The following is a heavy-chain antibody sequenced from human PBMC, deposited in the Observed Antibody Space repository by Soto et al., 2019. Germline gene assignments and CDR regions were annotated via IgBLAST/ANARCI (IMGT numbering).Heavy chain of an antibody. CDR1: GYIFTSYD. V-gene: IGHV1-8*01. CDR3: VGGTVTTWVY. Sequence: GASVKVSCKASGYIFTSYDINWVRQATGQGLEWMGWMTPSSGKTGYVQKFQGRVTMTRNTSVSTAYLELSSLASDDTAVYYCVGGTVTTWVYWGQGTQVTVSS. CDR2: MTPSSGKT. J-gene: IGHJ4*02. D-gene: IGHD4-17*01.